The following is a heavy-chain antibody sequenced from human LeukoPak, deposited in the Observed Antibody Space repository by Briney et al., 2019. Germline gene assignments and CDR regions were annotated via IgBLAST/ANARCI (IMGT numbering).Heavy chain of an antibody. V-gene: IGHV3-33*01. J-gene: IGHJ4*02. CDR1: GFTFSSYG. CDR2: IWYDGSNK. D-gene: IGHD4/OR15-4a*01. Sequence: PGRSLRLSCAASGFTFSSYGMHWVRQAPGKGLEWVAVIWYDGSNKYYADSVKGRFTISRDNSKNTLYLQMNSLRAEDTAVYYCARDRAKSHFDYWGQVTLVTVSS. CDR3: ARDRAKSHFDY.